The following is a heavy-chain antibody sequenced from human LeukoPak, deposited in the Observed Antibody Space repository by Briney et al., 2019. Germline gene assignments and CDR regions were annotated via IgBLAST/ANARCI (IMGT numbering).Heavy chain of an antibody. CDR3: ARAPYSSSWYDY. V-gene: IGHV1-46*01. CDR1: GYTFTSYY. CDR2: INPSGGST. D-gene: IGHD6-13*01. J-gene: IGHJ4*02. Sequence: RSGGSLRLSCAASGYTFTSYYMHWVRQAPGQGLEWMGIINPSGGSTSYAQKFQGRVTMTRDTSTSTVYMELSSLRSEDTAVYYCARAPYSSSWYDYWGQGTLVTVSS.